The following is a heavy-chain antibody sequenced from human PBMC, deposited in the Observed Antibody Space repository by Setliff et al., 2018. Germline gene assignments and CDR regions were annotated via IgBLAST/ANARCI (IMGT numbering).Heavy chain of an antibody. CDR3: ARRRWLQFYYYYGMDV. CDR2: IIPIFGTA. V-gene: IGHV1-69*05. CDR1: GGTFSSYA. Sequence: SVKVSCKASGGTFSSYAISWVRQAPGQGLEWMGGIIPIFGTANYAQKFQGRVTITTDESTSTAYMELSSLRSEDTAVYYCARRRWLQFYYYYGMDVWGQGTTVTVSS. J-gene: IGHJ6*02. D-gene: IGHD4-4*01.